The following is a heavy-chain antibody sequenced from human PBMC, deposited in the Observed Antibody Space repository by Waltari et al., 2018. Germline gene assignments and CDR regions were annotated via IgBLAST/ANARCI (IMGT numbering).Heavy chain of an antibody. V-gene: IGHV3-15*01. D-gene: IGHD2-21*02. CDR3: TTRSLVEGTDDVLDL. J-gene: IGHJ3*01. CDR2: IKSRTEGGTT. Sequence: EVQLVESGGGLVKPGGSLRLLCEASGCTFGNAWMTWVRQAPGKGLEWVGRIKSRTEGGTTDYAAPVKGRFSVSRDDSKKMLYLEMNNLKTEDTAMYFCTTRSLVEGTDDVLDLWGRGTMAIVSS. CDR1: GCTFGNAW.